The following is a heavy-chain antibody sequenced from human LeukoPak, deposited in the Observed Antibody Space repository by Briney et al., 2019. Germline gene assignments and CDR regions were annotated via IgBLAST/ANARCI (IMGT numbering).Heavy chain of an antibody. J-gene: IGHJ4*02. CDR1: GFTFGKYW. D-gene: IGHD3-3*02. Sequence: PGGSLRLSCVASGFTFGKYWMSWVRQAPGKGLEWVANIKLDGSEKNYVDSVKGRFTISRDNTKNSLYLQMNSLRAEDTAVYYCAKGEDPEHFCDYWGQGTLVTVSS. CDR3: AKGEDPEHFCDY. V-gene: IGHV3-7*03. CDR2: IKLDGSEK.